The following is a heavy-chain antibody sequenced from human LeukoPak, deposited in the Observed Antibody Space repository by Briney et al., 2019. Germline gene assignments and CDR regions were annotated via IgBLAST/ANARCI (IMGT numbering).Heavy chain of an antibody. J-gene: IGHJ4*02. CDR1: GFTFDDYA. Sequence: GGSLRLSCAASGFTFDDYAMRWVRHAPGKGLEWVSGISWNSGSRGYADSVKGRFTISRDNAKNSLYLQMNSLRAEDTALYYCVGGPIHYWGQGTLVTVS. V-gene: IGHV3-9*01. CDR2: ISWNSGSR. CDR3: VGGPIHY. D-gene: IGHD3-16*01.